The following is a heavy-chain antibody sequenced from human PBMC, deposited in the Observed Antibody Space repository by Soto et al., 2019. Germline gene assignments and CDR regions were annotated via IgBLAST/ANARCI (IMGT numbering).Heavy chain of an antibody. J-gene: IGHJ4*02. CDR2: IIPIFGTA. CDR1: GGTFSSYA. V-gene: IGHV1-69*01. Sequence: QVQLVQSGAEVQKPGSSVKVSCKASGGTFSSYAISWVRQAPGQGLEWLGGIIPIFGTANYAQKFQGRVTITADESTSTAYMELSSLRSEDTAVYYCASINWIYGGYYYFDYWGQGTLVTVSS. D-gene: IGHD1-7*01. CDR3: ASINWIYGGYYYFDY.